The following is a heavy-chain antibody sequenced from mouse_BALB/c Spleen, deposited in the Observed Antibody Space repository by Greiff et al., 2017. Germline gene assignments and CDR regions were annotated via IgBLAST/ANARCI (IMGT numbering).Heavy chain of an antibody. V-gene: IGHV5-6-3*01. J-gene: IGHJ3*01. CDR1: GFTFSSYG. D-gene: IGHD2-4*01. CDR3: ASQSYDYDGFAY. Sequence: EVQLVESGGGLVQPGGSLKLSCAASGFTFSSYGMSWVRQTPDKRLELVATINSNGGSTYYSDSVKGRFTISRDNAKNTPYLQMSSLKSEDTAMYYCASQSYDYDGFAYWGQGTLVTVSA. CDR2: INSNGGST.